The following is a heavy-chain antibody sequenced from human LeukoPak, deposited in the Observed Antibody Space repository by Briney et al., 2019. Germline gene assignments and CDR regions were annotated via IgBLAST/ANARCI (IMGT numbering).Heavy chain of an antibody. J-gene: IGHJ4*02. CDR2: IKQDGSEK. D-gene: IGHD2-15*01. CDR3: ASLVVVVAATYFDY. CDR1: GFTFSGYW. V-gene: IGHV3-7*01. Sequence: PGGSLRLSCAASGFTFSGYWMSWVRQAPGKGLEWVANIKQDGSEKYYVDSVKGRFTISRDNAKNSLYLQMNSLRAEDTAVYYCASLVVVVAATYFDYWGQGTLVTVSS.